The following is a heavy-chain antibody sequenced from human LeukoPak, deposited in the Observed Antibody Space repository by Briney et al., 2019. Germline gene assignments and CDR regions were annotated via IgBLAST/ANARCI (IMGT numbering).Heavy chain of an antibody. J-gene: IGHJ5*02. CDR1: GYSFTDYY. Sequence: AASVTVSCKASGYSFTDYYMHWVRQAPGQGLEWMGWINTNSGGTNSAQKFQGRVTMTRDTSITTVYVEVSWLTSDDTAIYYCARADGLHGGPYLIGPWGQGTLVTVSS. D-gene: IGHD2-21*01. V-gene: IGHV1-2*02. CDR2: INTNSGGT. CDR3: ARADGLHGGPYLIGP.